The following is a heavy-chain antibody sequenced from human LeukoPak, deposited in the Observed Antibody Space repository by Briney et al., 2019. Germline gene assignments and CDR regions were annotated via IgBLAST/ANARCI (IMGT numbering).Heavy chain of an antibody. J-gene: IGHJ4*02. V-gene: IGHV3-23*01. CDR2: ISGSGGST. Sequence: QPGGSLRLSCAASGFTFSSYAMSWVRQAPGKGLEWVSAISGSGGSTYYADSVKGRFTISRDNSKNTLYLQMNSLRAEDTAVYYCAKDPSCYDSSGYYWNYFDYWGQGTLVTVSS. D-gene: IGHD3-22*01. CDR3: AKDPSCYDSSGYYWNYFDY. CDR1: GFTFSSYA.